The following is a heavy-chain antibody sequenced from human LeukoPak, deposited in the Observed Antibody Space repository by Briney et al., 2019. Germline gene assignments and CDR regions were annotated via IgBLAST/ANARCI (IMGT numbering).Heavy chain of an antibody. CDR1: GYSFTNYW. V-gene: IGHV5-10-1*01. D-gene: IGHD6-19*01. CDR3: ARHLVSGILGY. Sequence: GESLKISCKGSGYSFTNYWLGWARQMPGKGLEWMGRIDPGDSYTNYSPSFQGHVTISADKSISTAYLQWSSLKASDTAMYYCARHLVSGILGYWGQGTLVTVSS. CDR2: IDPGDSYT. J-gene: IGHJ4*02.